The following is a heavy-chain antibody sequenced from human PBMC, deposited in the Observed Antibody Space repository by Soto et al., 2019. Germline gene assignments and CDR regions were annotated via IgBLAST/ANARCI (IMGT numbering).Heavy chain of an antibody. D-gene: IGHD2-21*01. CDR3: AGLPFRIAAASHGRSNWSGP. Sequence: SETLSLTCTVSGGSISNPSYYWGWVRQPPEKGLEWIGDIFYTWRTYYSPSLKSRVTISVYTSKDQFSLHLTSVTAADTAVEFCAGLPFRIAAASHGRSNWSGPRDAGTVLTVS. CDR2: IFYTWRT. V-gene: IGHV4-39*01. J-gene: IGHJ5*02. CDR1: GGSISNPSYY.